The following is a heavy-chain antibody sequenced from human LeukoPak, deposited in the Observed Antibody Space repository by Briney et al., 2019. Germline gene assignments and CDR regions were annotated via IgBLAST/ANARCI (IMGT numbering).Heavy chain of an antibody. J-gene: IGHJ4*02. V-gene: IGHV4-4*07. Sequence: SETLSLTCTVSGGAISSYYWSWIRQPAGKGLEWIGRIYTSGSTNYNASLKSRVSMSVDTSKNQFSLKLSSVTAADTAVFYCARDNSGSYREFDYWGQGTLVTVSS. CDR3: ARDNSGSYREFDY. D-gene: IGHD1-26*01. CDR1: GGAISSYY. CDR2: IYTSGST.